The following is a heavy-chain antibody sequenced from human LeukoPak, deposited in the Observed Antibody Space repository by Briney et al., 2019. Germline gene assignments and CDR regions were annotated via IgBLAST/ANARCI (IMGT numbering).Heavy chain of an antibody. D-gene: IGHD6-13*01. V-gene: IGHV1-69*13. Sequence: SVKVSCKASGGTFSSYAISWVRQAPGQGLEWMGGIIPIFGTANYAQKFQGRVTITADESTSTAYMELSSLRSEDTAVYYCARGAGYSSSWYVYYLDYWGQGTLVTVSS. CDR2: IIPIFGTA. CDR1: GGTFSSYA. CDR3: ARGAGYSSSWYVYYLDY. J-gene: IGHJ4*02.